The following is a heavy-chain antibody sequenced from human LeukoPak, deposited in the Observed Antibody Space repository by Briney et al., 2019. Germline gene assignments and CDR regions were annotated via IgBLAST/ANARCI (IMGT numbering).Heavy chain of an antibody. Sequence: ASVKVSCKASGYTFTSYGISWVGQAPGQGLEWMGWISAYNGNTNYAQKLQGRVTMTTDTSTSTAYMELRSLRSDDTAVYYCARDGQWLAGGPNPVPKFDYWGQGTLVTVSS. V-gene: IGHV1-18*04. CDR3: ARDGQWLAGGPNPVPKFDY. CDR2: ISAYNGNT. D-gene: IGHD6-19*01. J-gene: IGHJ4*02. CDR1: GYTFTSYG.